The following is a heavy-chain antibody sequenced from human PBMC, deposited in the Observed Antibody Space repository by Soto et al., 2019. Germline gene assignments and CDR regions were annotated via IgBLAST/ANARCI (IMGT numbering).Heavy chain of an antibody. D-gene: IGHD6-19*01. Sequence: SETLSLTCAVYGGSFSGYYWSWIRQPPGKGLEWIGEINHSGSTNYNPSLKSRVTISVDTSKNQFSLKLSSVTAADTAVYYCARVAPPSEEPYSSGRSNYFDYWGQGTLVTVSS. V-gene: IGHV4-34*01. J-gene: IGHJ4*02. CDR3: ARVAPPSEEPYSSGRSNYFDY. CDR1: GGSFSGYY. CDR2: INHSGST.